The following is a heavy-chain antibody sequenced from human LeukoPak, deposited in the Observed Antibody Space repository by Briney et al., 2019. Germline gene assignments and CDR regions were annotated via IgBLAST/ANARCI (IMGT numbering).Heavy chain of an antibody. CDR3: AKGKKVQMGTYFDY. CDR1: GFTFSSYA. D-gene: IGHD7-27*01. J-gene: IGHJ4*02. Sequence: AGGSLRLSCAASGFTFSSYAMSWVRQAPGKGLEWVSAISGSGVSTDYADSVKGRFTISRDNSKNTLYLQMNSLRAEDTAVYYCAKGKKVQMGTYFDYWGQGTLVTVSS. CDR2: ISGSGVST. V-gene: IGHV3-23*01.